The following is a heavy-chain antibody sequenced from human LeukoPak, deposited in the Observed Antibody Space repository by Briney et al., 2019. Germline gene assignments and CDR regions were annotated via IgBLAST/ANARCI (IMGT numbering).Heavy chain of an antibody. CDR2: ISSSGSYI. CDR3: ASRASCGGDCYQFDY. V-gene: IGHV3-21*06. CDR1: GFLLRNYN. J-gene: IGHJ4*02. Sequence: GGSLTLSCAASGFLLRNYNVHWVRQAPGKGLEWVSSISSSGSYIYYADSMKGRFTISRDNAKNSLYLQMNSLRAEDTAVYYCASRASCGGDCYQFDYWGQGTLVTVSS. D-gene: IGHD2-21*02.